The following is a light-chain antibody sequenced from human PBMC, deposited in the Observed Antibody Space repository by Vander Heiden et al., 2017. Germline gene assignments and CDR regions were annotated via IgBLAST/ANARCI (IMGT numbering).Light chain of an antibody. CDR3: QQYDNRHPIT. CDR2: DAS. V-gene: IGKV1-33*01. J-gene: IGKJ4*02. CDR1: QDISNY. Sequence: DIQMTQSPSSLSASVGDRVTITCQASQDISNYLHWYQQKPGKAPKLLIYDASNLETGVPSRFSGIGSGPDSTCTISSRQPEDIATYYCQQYDNRHPITFGGGTKVEIK.